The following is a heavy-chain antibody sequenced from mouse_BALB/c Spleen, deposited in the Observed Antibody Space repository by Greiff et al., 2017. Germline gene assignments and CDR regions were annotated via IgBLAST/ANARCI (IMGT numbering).Heavy chain of an antibody. V-gene: IGHV2-9*02. J-gene: IGHJ2*01. D-gene: IGHD2-1*01. CDR1: GFSLTSYG. CDR2: IWAGGST. CDR3: ARDRDYCNSVDY. Sequence: ESGPGLVAPSPSLSITCTVSGFSLTSYGVHWVRQPPGKGLEWLGVIWAGGSTNYNSALMSRVSISKDNSKSQVFLKMNSLQTDDTAMYCWARDRDYCNSVDYWGQGTTLTVSS.